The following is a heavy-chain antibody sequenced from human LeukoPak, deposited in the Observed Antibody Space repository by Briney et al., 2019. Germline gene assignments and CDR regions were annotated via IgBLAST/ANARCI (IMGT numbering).Heavy chain of an antibody. CDR1: GFTFSSYW. CDR2: INSDGSRT. CDR3: AKDKPYYHDRSRYYGAFDI. Sequence: GGSLRLSCAASGFTFSSYWIHWVRQAPGKGLVWVSRINSDGSRTNYADSVKGRFTISRDNSKNTLYLHMNSLRAEDTAVYYCAKDKPYYHDRSRYYGAFDIWGQGTMVTVSS. J-gene: IGHJ3*02. D-gene: IGHD3-22*01. V-gene: IGHV3-74*01.